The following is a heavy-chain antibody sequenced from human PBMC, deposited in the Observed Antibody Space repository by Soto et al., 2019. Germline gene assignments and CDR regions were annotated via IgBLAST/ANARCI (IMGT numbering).Heavy chain of an antibody. CDR3: ARHGSN. V-gene: IGHV3-23*01. J-gene: IGHJ4*02. CDR2: ISGSGGST. Sequence: GGSLRLSCAASGFTFSSYAMSWVRQAPGKGLEWVSAISGSGGSTYYADSVKGRFTISVDTSKNQFSLKLTSVTAADTAVYYCARHGSNWGQGTLVTVSS. CDR1: GFTFSSYA.